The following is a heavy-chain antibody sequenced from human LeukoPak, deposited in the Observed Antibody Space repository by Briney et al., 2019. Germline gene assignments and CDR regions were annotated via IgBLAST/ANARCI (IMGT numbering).Heavy chain of an antibody. CDR1: GGSISSSNW. J-gene: IGHJ4*02. Sequence: PSGTLSLTCAVSGGSISSSNWWSWVRQPPGKGLEWIGEIYHSGSTNYNPSLKSRVTISVDKSKNQSSLKLSSVTAADTAVYYCARVRPRGYSGYSQEMDYWGQGTLVTVSS. CDR2: IYHSGST. CDR3: ARVRPRGYSGYSQEMDY. D-gene: IGHD5-12*01. V-gene: IGHV4-4*02.